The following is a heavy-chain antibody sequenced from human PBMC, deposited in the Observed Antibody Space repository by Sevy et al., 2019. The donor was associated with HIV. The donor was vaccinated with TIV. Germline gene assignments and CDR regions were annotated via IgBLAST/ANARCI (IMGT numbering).Heavy chain of an antibody. V-gene: IGHV3-30-3*01. CDR3: ALERLSSDVAEYFQN. CDR2: ISYDGINK. J-gene: IGHJ1*01. D-gene: IGHD1-1*01. Sequence: GGSLRLSCATSGFTFSSYSMHWVRQAPGKGLEWVATISYDGINKHYADSVKGRFTNSRDNFKNSLSLQMTSLRAEDTAVYFCALERLSSDVAEYFQNWGQGTLVTVSS. CDR1: GFTFSSYS.